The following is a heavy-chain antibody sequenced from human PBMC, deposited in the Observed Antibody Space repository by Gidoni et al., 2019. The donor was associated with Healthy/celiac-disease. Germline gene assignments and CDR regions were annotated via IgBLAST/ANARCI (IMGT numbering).Heavy chain of an antibody. CDR2: IYHSGST. Sequence: QVQLQESGPGLVKPSGTLSLTCAVSGGSISSSNWRSWVRQPPGKGLEWIGEIYHSGSTTYNPSLKSRVTISVDKSKNQFSLKLSSVTAADTAVYYCALRAGYCSGGSCPNWFDPWGQGTLVTVSS. V-gene: IGHV4-4*02. CDR3: ALRAGYCSGGSCPNWFDP. J-gene: IGHJ5*02. D-gene: IGHD2-15*01. CDR1: GGSISSSNW.